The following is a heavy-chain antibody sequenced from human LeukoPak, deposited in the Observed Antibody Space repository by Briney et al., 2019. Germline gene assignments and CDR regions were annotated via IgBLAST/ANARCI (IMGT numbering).Heavy chain of an antibody. V-gene: IGHV3-NL1*01. D-gene: IGHD2-21*02. Sequence: GGSLRLSCTTSGFTFASLGMHWVRQAPGKGLECISVIYSGGSTDYADSVKGRLTISRDNAKNSLYLQMNSLRAEDTAVYYCARDINYCGGDCYSGVGDYWGQGTLVTVSS. J-gene: IGHJ4*02. CDR3: ARDINYCGGDCYSGVGDY. CDR2: IYSGGST. CDR1: GFTFASLG.